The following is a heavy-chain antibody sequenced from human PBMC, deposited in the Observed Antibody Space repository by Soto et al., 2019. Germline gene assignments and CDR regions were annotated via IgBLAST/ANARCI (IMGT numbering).Heavy chain of an antibody. Sequence: GASVKVSCKASGYTFTSYGISWVRQAPGQGLEWMGWISAYNGNTNYAQKLQGRVTMTTDTSTSTAYMELRSLRSDDTAVYYCARSVDTAMVTYYYYGMDVWGQGTTVTV. D-gene: IGHD5-18*01. V-gene: IGHV1-18*01. CDR3: ARSVDTAMVTYYYYGMDV. J-gene: IGHJ6*02. CDR2: ISAYNGNT. CDR1: GYTFTSYG.